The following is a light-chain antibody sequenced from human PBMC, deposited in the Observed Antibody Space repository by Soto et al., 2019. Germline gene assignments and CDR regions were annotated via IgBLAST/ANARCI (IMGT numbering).Light chain of an antibody. Sequence: DIQMTQSASSLSASVGDRVIITCRASQAISTYLAWYHQKPGKAPKSLIYAATTLQSGVSSRFSGSGSGTDFILLISNRQPEESGTYYCQQHNSYPLTFGGGTKVEIE. CDR2: AAT. CDR3: QQHNSYPLT. V-gene: IGKV1-16*01. CDR1: QAISTY. J-gene: IGKJ4*01.